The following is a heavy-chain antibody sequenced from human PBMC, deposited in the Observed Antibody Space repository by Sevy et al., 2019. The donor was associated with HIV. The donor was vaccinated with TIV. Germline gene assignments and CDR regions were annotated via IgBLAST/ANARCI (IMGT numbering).Heavy chain of an antibody. Sequence: GGSLRLSCAASGFTFSSYSMNWVRQAPGKGLEWVSSISSSSSYIYYADSVKGRFTISRDNAKNSLYLQMSSLRAEDTAVYYCARTACTSPSSRCAFDIWGQGTMVTVSS. CDR2: ISSSSSYI. CDR3: ARTACTSPSSRCAFDI. V-gene: IGHV3-21*01. J-gene: IGHJ3*02. CDR1: GFTFSSYS.